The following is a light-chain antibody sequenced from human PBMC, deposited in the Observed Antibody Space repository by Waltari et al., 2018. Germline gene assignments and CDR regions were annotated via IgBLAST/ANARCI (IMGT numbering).Light chain of an antibody. J-gene: IGLJ2*01. CDR1: SSDVGGYNY. CDR2: DVS. CDR3: SSYSSSSTLVV. V-gene: IGLV2-14*03. Sequence: QSALTQPASVSGSPGQSITIPCTGTSSDVGGYNYVSWYQEHPGKAPKLMIYDVSNRPSGVSNRFSGSKSGITASLTISGLQAEDEADYHCSSYSSSSTLVVFGGGTKLTVL.